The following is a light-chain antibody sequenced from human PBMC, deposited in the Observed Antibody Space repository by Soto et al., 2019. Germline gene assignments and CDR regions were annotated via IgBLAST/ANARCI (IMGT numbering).Light chain of an antibody. J-gene: IGKJ4*01. CDR3: QQLNAYPLT. CDR1: QAISTY. Sequence: DIQLTQSPSLLSASVGDRVTITCRASQAISTYLAWYQQTSGKAPKLLISAASTLQRGVPSRFRGSGSGTQFTLTISSLQPEDFATYYCQQLNAYPLTFGGGTMVEIK. V-gene: IGKV1-9*01. CDR2: AAS.